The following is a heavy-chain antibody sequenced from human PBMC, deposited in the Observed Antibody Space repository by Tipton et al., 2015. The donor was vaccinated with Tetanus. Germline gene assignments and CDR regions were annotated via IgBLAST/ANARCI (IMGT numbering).Heavy chain of an antibody. V-gene: IGHV4-34*01. CDR2: INHSGST. CDR1: GASFSDYY. J-gene: IGHJ6*02. D-gene: IGHD1-1*01. CDR3: VTVNFPIYFHYGMDV. Sequence: LRLSCAVYGASFSDYYWSWIRQAPGKGLEWIGEINHSGSTNHNPSLKSRVTLSVDTSKNQFSLKLNSVTAADTAMYYCVTVNFPIYFHYGMDVWGQGTTVAVSS.